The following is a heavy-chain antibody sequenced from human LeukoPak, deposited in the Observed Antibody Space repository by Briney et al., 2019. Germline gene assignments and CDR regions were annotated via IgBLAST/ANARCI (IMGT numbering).Heavy chain of an antibody. V-gene: IGHV4-59*01. J-gene: IGHJ5*02. Sequence: SETLSLTCTVSGGSISSYYWSWIRQPPGKGLEWIGYIYYSGSTNYNLSLKSRVTISVDTSKNQFSLKLSSVTAADTAVYYCASGYCSSTSCLFDPWGQGTLVTVSS. D-gene: IGHD2-2*03. CDR1: GGSISSYY. CDR3: ASGYCSSTSCLFDP. CDR2: IYYSGST.